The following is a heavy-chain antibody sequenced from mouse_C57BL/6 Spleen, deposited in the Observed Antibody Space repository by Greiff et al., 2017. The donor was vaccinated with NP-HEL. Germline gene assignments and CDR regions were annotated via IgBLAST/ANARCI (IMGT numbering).Heavy chain of an antibody. CDR3: ARSGHYDYDGGNAMDY. CDR1: GFNIKNTY. V-gene: IGHV14-3*01. J-gene: IGHJ4*01. D-gene: IGHD2-4*01. Sequence: EFQLQQSVAELVRPGASVKLSCTASGFNIKNTYMHWVKQRPEQGLEWIGRIDPANGNTKYAPKFPGKATITADTSSNTAYLQLSSLTSEDTAIYYCARSGHYDYDGGNAMDYWGQGTSVTVSS. CDR2: IDPANGNT.